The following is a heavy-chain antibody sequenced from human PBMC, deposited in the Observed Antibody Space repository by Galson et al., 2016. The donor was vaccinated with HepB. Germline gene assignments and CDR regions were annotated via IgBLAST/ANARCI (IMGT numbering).Heavy chain of an antibody. CDR2: IDWDDDK. V-gene: IGHV2-70*01. D-gene: IGHD3-3*01. Sequence: PALVKPTQTLTLTCAFSGFSLSTRGQCVSWIRQPPGKALEWLALIDWDDDKFYNTSLKTRLSISKDSAKSQVVLTMTNMDPLDTATYYCARTTCITLFGVTHGEGFDPWGQGTLVTVSS. CDR1: GFSLSTRGQC. CDR3: ARTTCITLFGVTHGEGFDP. J-gene: IGHJ5*02.